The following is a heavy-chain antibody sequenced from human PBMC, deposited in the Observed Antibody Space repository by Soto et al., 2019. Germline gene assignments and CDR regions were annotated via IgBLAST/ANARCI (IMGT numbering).Heavy chain of an antibody. CDR1: GGSISSGGYY. Sequence: QVQLQESGPGLVKPSQTLSLTCTVSGGSISSGGYYWTWIRQHPGKGLEWIGYNYYSGITYYNPSPKSRFTISLDTSKNQCSLKLSSVTAADTAVYYCARGSSIAGLYYGMDVWGQGTTVTVSS. CDR2: NYYSGIT. D-gene: IGHD6-6*01. CDR3: ARGSSIAGLYYGMDV. V-gene: IGHV4-31*03. J-gene: IGHJ6*02.